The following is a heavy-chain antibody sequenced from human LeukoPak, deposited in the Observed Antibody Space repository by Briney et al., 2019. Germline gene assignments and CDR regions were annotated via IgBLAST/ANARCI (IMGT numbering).Heavy chain of an antibody. D-gene: IGHD1-26*01. CDR3: ARTQSHSGSYWTFDY. V-gene: IGHV1-2*02. Sequence: ASVKVSCKASGYTFTGYYMHWVRQAPGQGLEWMGWINPNSGGTNYAQKFQGRVTVTRDTSISTAYMELSRLRSDDTAVYYCARTQSHSGSYWTFDYWGQGTLVTVSS. CDR1: GYTFTGYY. J-gene: IGHJ4*02. CDR2: INPNSGGT.